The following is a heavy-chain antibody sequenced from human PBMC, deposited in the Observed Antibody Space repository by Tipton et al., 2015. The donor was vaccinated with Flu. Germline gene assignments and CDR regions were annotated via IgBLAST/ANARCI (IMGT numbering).Heavy chain of an antibody. CDR1: GYTFTSYG. CDR2: ISAYNGNT. CDR3: ARPWTRGYDFCMDV. J-gene: IGHJ6*03. Sequence: QSGAEVKKPGASVKVSCKASGYTFTSYGISWVRQAPGQGLEWMGWISAYNGNTNYAQKLQGRVTMTRDTSTSTVYMELSSLRSEDTAVYYCARPWTRGYDFCMDVWGKGTTVTVSS. V-gene: IGHV1-18*04. D-gene: IGHD3-3*01.